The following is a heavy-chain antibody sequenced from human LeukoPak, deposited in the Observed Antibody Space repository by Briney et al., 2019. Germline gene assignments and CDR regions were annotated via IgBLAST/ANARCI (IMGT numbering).Heavy chain of an antibody. V-gene: IGHV4-4*07. CDR3: AREVMVRGVTHFDY. J-gene: IGHJ4*02. CDR1: GGSISSYY. CDR2: IYTSGST. D-gene: IGHD3-10*01. Sequence: PSETLSLTCTVSGGSISSYYWSWIRQPAGKGLEWIGRIYTSGSTNYNPSLKSRVTMSVDTSKNQFSLKLSSVTAADTAVYFCAREVMVRGVTHFDYWGQGALVTVSS.